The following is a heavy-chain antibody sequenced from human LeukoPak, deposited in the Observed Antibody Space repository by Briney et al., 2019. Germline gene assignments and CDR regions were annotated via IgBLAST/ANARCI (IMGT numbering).Heavy chain of an antibody. V-gene: IGHV4-38-2*02. CDR3: ARGQRGSSWYGPPRYNWFDP. D-gene: IGHD6-13*01. Sequence: SETLSLTCTVSGYSISSGYYWGWIRQPPGKGLEWIGIIYHSGSTYYNPSLKSRVTISVDTSKNQFSLKLSSVTAADTAVYYCARGQRGSSWYGPPRYNWFDPWGQGTLVTVSS. J-gene: IGHJ5*02. CDR2: IYHSGST. CDR1: GYSISSGYY.